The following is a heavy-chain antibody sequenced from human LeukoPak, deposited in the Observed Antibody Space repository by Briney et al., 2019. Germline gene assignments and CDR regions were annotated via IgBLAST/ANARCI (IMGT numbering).Heavy chain of an antibody. Sequence: ASVSVSCKTSGYTFTGYYLHWVRQAPGQSLAWVGWINPKSGGTNYAQAFQGRVALTTDTSISTAYMELTTLTSDDTAVYYCASISTTGPFDYWGQGTLVTVSS. J-gene: IGHJ4*02. CDR2: INPKSGGT. CDR3: ASISTTGPFDY. CDR1: GYTFTGYY. V-gene: IGHV1-2*02. D-gene: IGHD1-1*01.